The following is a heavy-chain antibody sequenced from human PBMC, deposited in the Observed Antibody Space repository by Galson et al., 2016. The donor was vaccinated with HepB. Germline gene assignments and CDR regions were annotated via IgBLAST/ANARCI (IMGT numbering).Heavy chain of an antibody. CDR2: ISASGGST. J-gene: IGHJ4*02. V-gene: IGHV3-23*01. Sequence: SLRLSCAASGFTFSNIALNWVRQAPGKGLEWVSTISASGGSTYYTDSVKGRFSLARDDSKNTATLFLQMNSLTAEDTAIYYCANLMAPDSWGQGNLVTVSS. D-gene: IGHD2-8*01. CDR1: GFTFSNIA. CDR3: ANLMAPDS.